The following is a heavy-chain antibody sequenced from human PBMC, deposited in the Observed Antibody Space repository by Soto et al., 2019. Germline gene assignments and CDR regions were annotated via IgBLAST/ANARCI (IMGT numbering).Heavy chain of an antibody. Sequence: EVQLLESGGALVQPGGSQRLSCVGSGFTFSTNSGLAWVRQARGKGLEWVSSISGSGDGIAYADSVKGRFTISTDSSKNTLYLQMNNLRADDTAVYFCAKKCRGSCPFDYWGQGTLVTVSS. CDR1: GFTFSTNSG. CDR2: ISGSGDGI. V-gene: IGHV3-23*01. CDR3: AKKCRGSCPFDY. J-gene: IGHJ4*02. D-gene: IGHD1-26*01.